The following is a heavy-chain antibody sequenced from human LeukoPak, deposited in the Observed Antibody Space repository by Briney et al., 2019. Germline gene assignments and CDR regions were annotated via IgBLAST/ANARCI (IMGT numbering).Heavy chain of an antibody. D-gene: IGHD4-11*01. V-gene: IGHV3-9*01. CDR2: ISWNEKNI. J-gene: IGHJ6*03. CDR1: GFIFDDYA. CDR3: VKDKVQSLPVRSMDV. Sequence: PGGSLRHPRAASGFIFDDYAMHWVRHAPGKGLEWVSGISWNEKNIVYADAVKGRFTIYRDNAKNSVYLQMDSLKPEDTAFYYCVKDKVQSLPVRSMDVWGNRITVTFS.